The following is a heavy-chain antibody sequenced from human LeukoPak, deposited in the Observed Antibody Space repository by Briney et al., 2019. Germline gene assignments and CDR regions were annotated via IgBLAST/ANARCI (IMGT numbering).Heavy chain of an antibody. V-gene: IGHV1-18*01. CDR2: ISAYNGNT. CDR1: GYTFTSYG. CDR3: ARDLRGQQLAAY. J-gene: IGHJ4*02. D-gene: IGHD6-13*01. Sequence: ASVKVSCKASGYTFTSYGISWVRQAPGQELEWMGWISAYNGNTNYAQKLQGRVTMTTDTSTSTAYMELRSLRSDDTAVYYCARDLRGQQLAAYWGQGTLVTVSS.